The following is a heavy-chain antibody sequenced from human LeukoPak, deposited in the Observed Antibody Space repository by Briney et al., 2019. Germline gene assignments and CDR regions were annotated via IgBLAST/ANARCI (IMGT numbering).Heavy chain of an antibody. V-gene: IGHV3-7*01. CDR3: ARFAAGGSYYYYMDV. CDR1: GFTFSYYW. CDR2: INEDGSEK. J-gene: IGHJ6*03. D-gene: IGHD6-25*01. Sequence: GGSLRLSCAASGFTFSYYWMSWVRQAPGKGLEWVANINEDGSEKYYVDSVKGRFTISRDNAKNSLYLQMNSLRADDTAVYYCARFAAGGSYYYYMDVWGKGTTVTVSS.